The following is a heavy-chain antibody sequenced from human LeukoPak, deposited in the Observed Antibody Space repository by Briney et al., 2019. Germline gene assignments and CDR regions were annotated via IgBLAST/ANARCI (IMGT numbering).Heavy chain of an antibody. V-gene: IGHV3-30*04. CDR3: ARESGYHGSGFDP. CDR2: ISYDGSDK. Sequence: GGSLRLSCAASGFTFSSYAMYWVRQAPGKGLEWVAVISYDGSDKFYADSVKGRFTISRDSSKNTLYLQMNSLRDEDTAVYYCARESGYHGSGFDPWGQGTLVTVSS. D-gene: IGHD3-10*01. J-gene: IGHJ5*02. CDR1: GFTFSSYA.